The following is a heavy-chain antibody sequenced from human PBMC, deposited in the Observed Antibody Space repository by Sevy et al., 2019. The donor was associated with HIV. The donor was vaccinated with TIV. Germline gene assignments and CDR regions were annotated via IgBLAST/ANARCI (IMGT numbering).Heavy chain of an antibody. J-gene: IGHJ6*03. Sequence: SETLSLTCTVSGGSISSYCWSWIRQPPGKGLEWIGSIYYSGSTNYNPSLKSRVTISVDTSKNQFSLKLSSVTAADTAVYYCARGSSARRYYYYMDVWGKGTTVTVSS. CDR2: IYYSGST. V-gene: IGHV4-59*01. D-gene: IGHD6-6*01. CDR1: GGSISSYC. CDR3: ARGSSARRYYYYMDV.